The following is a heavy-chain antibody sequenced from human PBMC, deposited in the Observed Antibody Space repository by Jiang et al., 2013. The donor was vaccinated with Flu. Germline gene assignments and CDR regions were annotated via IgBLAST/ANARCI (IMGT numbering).Heavy chain of an antibody. D-gene: IGHD5-18*01. CDR1: GFTVSSNY. V-gene: IGHV3-53*01. Sequence: GLIQPGGSLRLSCAASGFTVSSNYMSWVRQAPGKGLEWVSVFYAGGSTYYADSVKGRFTISRDNSKNTLYLQMNSLRAEDTAVYYCARVKRPGDSYGYYFDYWGQGTLVTVSS. CDR2: FYAGGST. J-gene: IGHJ4*02. CDR3: ARVKRPGDSYGYYFDY.